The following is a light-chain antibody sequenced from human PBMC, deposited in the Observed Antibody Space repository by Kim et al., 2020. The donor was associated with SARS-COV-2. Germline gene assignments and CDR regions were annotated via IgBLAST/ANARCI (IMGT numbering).Light chain of an antibody. Sequence: ATIKSKSSQSVLYNANNKNFLAWYQQKPGQPPKLLIYSASTRESGVPDRFSGSGSGTDFTLAINNLQAEDVAVYYCQQYYSTPLTFGQGTKVDIK. CDR1: QSVLYNANNKNF. CDR3: QQYYSTPLT. J-gene: IGKJ1*01. CDR2: SAS. V-gene: IGKV4-1*01.